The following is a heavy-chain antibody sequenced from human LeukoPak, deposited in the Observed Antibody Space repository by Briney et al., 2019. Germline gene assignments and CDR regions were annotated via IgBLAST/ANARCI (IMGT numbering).Heavy chain of an antibody. Sequence: GGSLRLSCAASGFTFSSYAMHWVRQAPGKGLEWVAVISYDGSNKYYADSVKGRFTISRDNAKNSLYLQMNSLRAEDTAVYYCARGSKHGEWLPGIDYWGQGTLVTVSS. CDR2: ISYDGSNK. V-gene: IGHV3-30-3*01. J-gene: IGHJ4*02. D-gene: IGHD3-3*01. CDR1: GFTFSSYA. CDR3: ARGSKHGEWLPGIDY.